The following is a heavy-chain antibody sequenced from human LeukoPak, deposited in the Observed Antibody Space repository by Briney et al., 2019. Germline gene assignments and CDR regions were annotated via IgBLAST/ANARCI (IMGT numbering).Heavy chain of an antibody. V-gene: IGHV3-7*01. D-gene: IGHD3-10*01. Sequence: GSLRLSCAASGFTFSSYWMSWVRQAPGKGLEWVANIKQDGSEKYYVDSVKGRFTISGDNAKNSLYLQMNSLRAEDTAVYYCAREVGWFGVYYFDYWGQGTLVTVSS. J-gene: IGHJ4*02. CDR3: AREVGWFGVYYFDY. CDR1: GFTFSSYW. CDR2: IKQDGSEK.